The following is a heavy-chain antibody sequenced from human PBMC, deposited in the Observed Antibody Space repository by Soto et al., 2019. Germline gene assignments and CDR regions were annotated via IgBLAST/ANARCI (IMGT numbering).Heavy chain of an antibody. CDR2: IFGSGAPT. CDR3: TREASSWGFAFDL. D-gene: IGHD3-16*01. CDR1: GFTFSHYA. V-gene: IGHV3-23*01. Sequence: EVQLLESGGGLVQPGGSLRLSCVASGFTFSHYAMSWVRQAPGKGLQWVSTIFGSGAPTHYADSVKGRFGISRDNSNNMLFLEMNSLKDEDTAVYYCTREASSWGFAFDLWGQGTRVAVSS. J-gene: IGHJ3*01.